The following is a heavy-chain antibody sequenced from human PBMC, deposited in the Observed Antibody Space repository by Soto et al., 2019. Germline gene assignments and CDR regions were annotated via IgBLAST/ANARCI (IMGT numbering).Heavy chain of an antibody. CDR1: GYIFTSYA. D-gene: IGHD2-2*02. V-gene: IGHV1-3*01. Sequence: QVQLVQSGTEVKKPGASVKVSCTASGYIFTSYAIHWVRQAPGQRLEWMGWINAGKGNTKYSQKFQGRVTITRDTSASVAYMELSSLASEDTAVYYRARSEVIPEGCDCWGQGTLVTVSS. J-gene: IGHJ4*02. CDR2: INAGKGNT. CDR3: ARSEVIPEGCDC.